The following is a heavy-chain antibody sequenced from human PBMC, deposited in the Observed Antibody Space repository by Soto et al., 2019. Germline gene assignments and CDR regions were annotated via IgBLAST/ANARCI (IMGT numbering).Heavy chain of an antibody. Sequence: QLQLHESGPGLVKPSETLYLTCTVSGCSFSSLDSHWGWFRPPPGQGREWLGRISHSGNTYYSPSLRSRVTISVDSAEDPFSLRLRSVTAVDTAVYYGATSVTSGGMDGFHSWGPGKMVTVPS. CDR3: ATSVTSGGMDGFHS. V-gene: IGHV4-39*02. CDR1: GCSFSSLDSH. CDR2: ISHSGNT. J-gene: IGHJ3*01. D-gene: IGHD4-17*01.